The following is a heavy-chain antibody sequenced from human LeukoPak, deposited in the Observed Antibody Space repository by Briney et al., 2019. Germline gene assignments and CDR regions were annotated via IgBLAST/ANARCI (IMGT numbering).Heavy chain of an antibody. D-gene: IGHD3-3*01. J-gene: IGHJ6*02. V-gene: IGHV1-18*01. CDR1: GYTFTSYG. Sequence: ASVKVSCKASGYTFTSYGISWVRQAPGQGLEWMGWISAYNGNTNYAQKLQGRVTMTTDTSTSTAYMELRSLRSDDTAVYYCARGENDFSYHYGMDVWGQGTTVTVSS. CDR2: ISAYNGNT. CDR3: ARGENDFSYHYGMDV.